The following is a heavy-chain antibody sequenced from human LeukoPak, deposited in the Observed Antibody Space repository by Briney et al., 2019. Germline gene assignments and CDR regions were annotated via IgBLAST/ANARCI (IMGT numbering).Heavy chain of an antibody. J-gene: IGHJ5*02. CDR3: ARGTAAAETFDP. CDR2: IYYSGST. Sequence: SETLSLTCTVSGGSISSYYWSWIRQPAGKGLEWIGYIYYSGSTNYNPSLKSRVTISVDTSKNQFSLKLSSVTAADTAVYYCARGTAAAETFDPWGQGTLVTVSS. CDR1: GGSISSYY. D-gene: IGHD6-13*01. V-gene: IGHV4-59*01.